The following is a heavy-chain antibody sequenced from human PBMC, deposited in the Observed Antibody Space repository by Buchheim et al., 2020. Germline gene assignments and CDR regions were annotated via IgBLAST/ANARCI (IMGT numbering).Heavy chain of an antibody. J-gene: IGHJ6*02. CDR1: GGSISSSSYY. V-gene: IGHV4-39*07. CDR2: IYYSGST. CDR3: ARDVVVVPAARSPPSLYYYYGMDV. Sequence: QLQLQESGPGLVKPSETLSLTCTVSGGSISSSSYYWGWIRQPPGKGLEWIGSIYYSGSTYYNPSLQSRVTISVDTSKNQFSLKLSSVTAADTAVYYCARDVVVVPAARSPPSLYYYYGMDVWGQGTT. D-gene: IGHD2-2*01.